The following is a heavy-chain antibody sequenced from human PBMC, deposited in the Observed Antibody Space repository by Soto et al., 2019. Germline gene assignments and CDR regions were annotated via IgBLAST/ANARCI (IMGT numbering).Heavy chain of an antibody. V-gene: IGHV2-5*02. J-gene: IGHJ4*02. CDR3: VPLSLTGYYFDY. D-gene: IGHD3-9*01. CDR1: GFSLSTGEAG. Sequence: QITLKESGPTLVKPTQTLTLTCTFSGFSLSTGEAGVGWIRQPPGKALEWLALIYWDDDKRYSPSLKSRLTSTKATCKNQVVPTMTNIDPVDTATYCCVPLSLTGYYFDYWGQGTLVTVSS. CDR2: IYWDDDK.